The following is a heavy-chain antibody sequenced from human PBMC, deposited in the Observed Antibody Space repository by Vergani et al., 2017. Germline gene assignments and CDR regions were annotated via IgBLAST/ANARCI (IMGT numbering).Heavy chain of an antibody. D-gene: IGHD5-18*01. V-gene: IGHV3-13*04. CDR2: IGTAGDT. J-gene: IGHJ6*02. Sequence: EVQLVESGGGLVQPGGSLRLSCAASGCTFSSYDMHWVRQATGKGLEWVSAIGTAGDTYYPGSVKGRFTISRENAKNSLYLQMNSLRAEDTAVYYCARDWRGYSYGYIAYYGMDVWGQGTTVTVSS. CDR3: ARDWRGYSYGYIAYYGMDV. CDR1: GCTFSSYD.